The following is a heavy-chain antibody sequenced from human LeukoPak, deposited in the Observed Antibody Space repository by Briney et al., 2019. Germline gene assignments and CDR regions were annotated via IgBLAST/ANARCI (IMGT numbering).Heavy chain of an antibody. D-gene: IGHD2-2*01. Sequence: GASVKVSCKASGYTFTGYYMHWVRQAPGQGLEWMGWINPNSGGTNYAQKFQGRVTMTRDTSISTAYMELSRLRSDDTAVYYCARPGQLGYCSSTSCLDAFDIWGQGTMVTVSS. CDR3: ARPGQLGYCSSTSCLDAFDI. J-gene: IGHJ3*02. V-gene: IGHV1-2*02. CDR1: GYTFTGYY. CDR2: INPNSGGT.